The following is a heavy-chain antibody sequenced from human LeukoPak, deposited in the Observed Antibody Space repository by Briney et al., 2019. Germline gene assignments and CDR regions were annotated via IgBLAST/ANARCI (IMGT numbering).Heavy chain of an antibody. V-gene: IGHV1-2*02. Sequence: ASVKVSCKASGYMFTAYYMHWVRQAPGQGLEWMGWIIPNSGITNYAQKFQGRVSMTRDTSISTAYMDLSRLRSEDTAVYYCARSRAYDSSGYYYHFDYWGQGTLVTVPS. J-gene: IGHJ4*02. CDR2: IIPNSGIT. CDR1: GYMFTAYY. D-gene: IGHD3-22*01. CDR3: ARSRAYDSSGYYYHFDY.